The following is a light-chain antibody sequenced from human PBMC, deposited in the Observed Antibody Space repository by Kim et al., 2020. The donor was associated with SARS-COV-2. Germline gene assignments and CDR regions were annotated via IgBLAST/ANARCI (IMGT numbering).Light chain of an antibody. J-gene: IGLJ1*01. CDR1: SSDVGGYNY. V-gene: IGLV2-14*03. Sequence: QSALTQPASLSGSPRQSITISCTGTSSDVGGYNYVSWYQQHPGKAPKLMIYDVSNRPSGVSNRFSGSKSGNTASLTISGLQAEDEADYSFGSYTSSSTALPFGTGTQVTVL. CDR2: DVS. CDR3: GSYTSSSTALP.